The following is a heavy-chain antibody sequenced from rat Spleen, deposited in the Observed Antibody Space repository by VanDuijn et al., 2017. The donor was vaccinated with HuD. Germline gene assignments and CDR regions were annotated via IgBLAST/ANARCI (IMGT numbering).Heavy chain of an antibody. CDR1: GFTFSDYN. J-gene: IGHJ2*01. Sequence: EVQLVESGGGLVQPGRSLKLSCAASGFTFSDYNMAWVRQAPTKGLEWVATFSYDGRTTYYRDSVKGRFTISRDNAKSTLYLQMDSLRSEDTATYYCVRHRDYYNSYVYAFDYWGQGVMVTVSS. CDR3: VRHRDYYNSYVYAFDY. D-gene: IGHD1-2*01. CDR2: FSYDGRTT. V-gene: IGHV5-7*01.